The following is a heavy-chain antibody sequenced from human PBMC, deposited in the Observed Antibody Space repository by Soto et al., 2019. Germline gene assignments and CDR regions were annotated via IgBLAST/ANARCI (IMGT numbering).Heavy chain of an antibody. J-gene: IGHJ5*02. D-gene: IGHD3-3*01. CDR2: ISPDGTTT. V-gene: IGHV3-74*01. Sequence: GGSLRLSCVASGFTFSGDWMHWVRQVPGKGLVWVSRISPDGTTTYYADSVKGRFTISRDNAKNTLYLQMNGLRADDTAVYYCSRGGSPYYGYFDPWGQGTPVTVSS. CDR1: GFTFSGDW. CDR3: SRGGSPYYGYFDP.